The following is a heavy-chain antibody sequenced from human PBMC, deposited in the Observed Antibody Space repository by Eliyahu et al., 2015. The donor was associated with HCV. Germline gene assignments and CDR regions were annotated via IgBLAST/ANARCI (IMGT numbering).Heavy chain of an antibody. CDR3: AREPTTIFAPPIDS. D-gene: IGHD3-3*01. Sequence: QVQLVESGGGVVHPGRSLRLSCAASGFNFNTYAMHWVRQAPGKGLDWVADISYDGSNEDYADSVKGRFTISRDNSRNTLYLQMNSLRTEDTAVYYCAREPTTIFAPPIDSWGQGTLVTVSS. CDR2: ISYDGSNE. CDR1: GFNFNTYA. J-gene: IGHJ4*02. V-gene: IGHV3-30*04.